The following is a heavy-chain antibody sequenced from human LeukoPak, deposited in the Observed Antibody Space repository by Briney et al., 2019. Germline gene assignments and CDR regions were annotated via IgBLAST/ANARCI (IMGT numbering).Heavy chain of an antibody. D-gene: IGHD3-22*01. CDR1: GFTFSSYS. V-gene: IGHV3-21*01. CDR2: ISSSSSYI. Sequence: PGGSLRLSCAASGFTFSSYSMNWVRQAPGKGLEWVSSISSSSSYIYYADSVKGRFTISRDNAKNSLYLQMNSLRAEDTAVYYCARDFGPYYYDSSGPGLVDYWGQGTLVTVSS. CDR3: ARDFGPYYYDSSGPGLVDY. J-gene: IGHJ4*02.